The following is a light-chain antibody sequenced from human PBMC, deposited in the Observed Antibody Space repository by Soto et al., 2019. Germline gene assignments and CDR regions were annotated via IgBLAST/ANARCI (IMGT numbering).Light chain of an antibody. CDR3: CSYAGSYTLGV. CDR1: SSDVGGYNY. V-gene: IGLV2-11*01. Sequence: QSALTQPRSVSGSPGQSATISCTGTSSDVGGYNYVSWYQQHPGKAPKLMIYDVSKRPSGVPDRFSGSKSGNTASLTISGLQAEDEADYYCCSYAGSYTLGVFGTGTKLTVL. CDR2: DVS. J-gene: IGLJ1*01.